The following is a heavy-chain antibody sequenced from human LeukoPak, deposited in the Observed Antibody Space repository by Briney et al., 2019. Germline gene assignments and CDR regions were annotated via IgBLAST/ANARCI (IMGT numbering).Heavy chain of an antibody. CDR2: ISYDGSQK. V-gene: IGHV3-30*18. Sequence: GGSLRLSCAASGFTFSNYVMHWVRQAPGKGLEGVAVISYDGSQKYYADSVKGRFTISRDNSNDTVYLQMNSLTAEDTAVYYCAKPVYSRGWYASTFDCWGQGNLVSVSS. J-gene: IGHJ4*02. CDR3: AKPVYSRGWYASTFDC. CDR1: GFTFSNYV. D-gene: IGHD6-19*01.